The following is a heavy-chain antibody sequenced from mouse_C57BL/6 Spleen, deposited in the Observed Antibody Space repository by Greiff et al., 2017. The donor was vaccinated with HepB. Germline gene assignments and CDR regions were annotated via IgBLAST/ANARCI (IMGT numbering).Heavy chain of an antibody. CDR1: GYTFTSYW. CDR2: INPSNGGT. V-gene: IGHV1-53*01. D-gene: IGHD2-3*01. Sequence: QVQLQQPGTELVKPGASVKLSCKASGYTFTSYWMHWVKQRPGQGLEWIGNINPSNGGTNYNEKFKSKATLTVYKSSSTAYMQLSSLTSEDSAVYYCAIKEWLLPYAMDYWGQGTSVTVSS. CDR3: AIKEWLLPYAMDY. J-gene: IGHJ4*01.